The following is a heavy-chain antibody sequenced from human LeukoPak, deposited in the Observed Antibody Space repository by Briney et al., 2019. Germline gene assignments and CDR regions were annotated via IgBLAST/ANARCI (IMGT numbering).Heavy chain of an antibody. CDR3: AGIVSSSGSADLYYFDY. Sequence: GGSLRLSCAASGFTFSDYYMSWIRQAPGKGLEWVSYISSSSSYTNYADSVKGRFTISRDNAKNSLYLQMNSLRAEDTAVYYCAGIVSSSGSADLYYFDYWGQGTLVTVSS. V-gene: IGHV3-11*06. CDR2: ISSSSSYT. CDR1: GFTFSDYY. D-gene: IGHD6-19*01. J-gene: IGHJ4*02.